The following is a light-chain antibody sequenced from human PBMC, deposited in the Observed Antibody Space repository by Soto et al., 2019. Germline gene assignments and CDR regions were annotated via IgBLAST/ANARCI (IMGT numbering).Light chain of an antibody. Sequence: QSVLTQPASVSGSPGQSITISCTGTSSDVGGYNYVSWYQQHPGKVPKLMIYEVSNRPSGVSNRFSGSKSGNTASLTIPGLQAEDEADYYCSSYTSSTTLVFGTGTKVTV. CDR1: SSDVGGYNY. V-gene: IGLV2-14*01. CDR3: SSYTSSTTLV. J-gene: IGLJ1*01. CDR2: EVS.